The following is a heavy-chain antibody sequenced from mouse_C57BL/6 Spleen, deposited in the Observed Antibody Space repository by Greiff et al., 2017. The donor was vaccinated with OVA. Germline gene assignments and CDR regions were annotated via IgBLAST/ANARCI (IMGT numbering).Heavy chain of an antibody. CDR3: ARGGYGSSDYFDY. V-gene: IGHV5-4*01. CDR2: ISDGGSYT. J-gene: IGHJ2*01. CDR1: GFTFSSYA. Sequence: EVQGVESGGGLVKPGGSLKLSCAASGFTFSSYAMSWVRQTPEKRLEWVATISDGGSYTYYPDNVKGRFTISRDNAKNNLYLQMSHLKSEDTAMYYCARGGYGSSDYFDYWGQGTTLTVSS. D-gene: IGHD1-1*01.